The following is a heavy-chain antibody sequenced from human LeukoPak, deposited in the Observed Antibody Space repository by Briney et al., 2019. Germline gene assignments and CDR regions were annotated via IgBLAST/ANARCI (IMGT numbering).Heavy chain of an antibody. J-gene: IGHJ4*02. CDR3: ARDGPEQLWLPDY. CDR2: IIPIFGTA. D-gene: IGHD5-18*01. Sequence: SVTVSCKASGGTFSSYAISWVRQAPGQGLEWMGGIIPIFGTANYAQKFQGRVTITADESTSTAYMELSSLRSEDTAVYYCARDGPEQLWLPDYWGQGTLVTVSS. V-gene: IGHV1-69*13. CDR1: GGTFSSYA.